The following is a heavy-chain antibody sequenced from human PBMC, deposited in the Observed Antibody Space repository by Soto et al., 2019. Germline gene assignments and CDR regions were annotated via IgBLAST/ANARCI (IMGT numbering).Heavy chain of an antibody. J-gene: IGHJ3*02. CDR2: IYWDDDK. V-gene: IGHV2-5*02. D-gene: IGHD1-26*01. Sequence: GSGPTLVNPTETLALTCTFSGFSLTTSGVAVGWIRQPPEQALEWLALIYWDDDKRYSPSLKSRLTITRDTSRNQLVLTMVNMDPVDTATYYCVHSGGSESIDTFDIWGQGTMVTVSS. CDR1: GFSLTTSGVA. CDR3: VHSGGSESIDTFDI.